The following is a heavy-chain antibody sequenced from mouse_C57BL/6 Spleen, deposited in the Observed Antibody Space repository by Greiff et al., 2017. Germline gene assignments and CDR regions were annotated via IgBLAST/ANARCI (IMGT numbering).Heavy chain of an antibody. V-gene: IGHV1-50*01. J-gene: IGHJ2*01. CDR3: ARNDGYPGGYYFDY. CDR1: GYTFTSYW. Sequence: QVQLQQPGAELVKPGASVKLSCKASGYTFTSYWMQWVKQRPGQGLEWIGEIDPSDSYTNYNQKFKGKATLTVDTSSSTAYMQLSSLTSEDSAVYYCARNDGYPGGYYFDYWGHGTTLTVSS. CDR2: IDPSDSYT. D-gene: IGHD2-3*01.